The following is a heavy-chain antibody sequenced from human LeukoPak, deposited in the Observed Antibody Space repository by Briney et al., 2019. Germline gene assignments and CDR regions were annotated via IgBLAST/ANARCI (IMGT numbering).Heavy chain of an antibody. CDR2: ISSSGSTI. CDR1: GFTFSDYY. D-gene: IGHD1-26*01. CDR3: ARDDPIVGASNDY. V-gene: IGHV3-11*04. J-gene: IGHJ4*02. Sequence: PGGSLRLSCAASGFTFSDYYMSWIRQAPGKGLEWVSYISSSGSTIYYADSVKGRFTISRDNAKNSLYLQMNSLRAEDTAVYYWARDDPIVGASNDYWGQGTLVTVSS.